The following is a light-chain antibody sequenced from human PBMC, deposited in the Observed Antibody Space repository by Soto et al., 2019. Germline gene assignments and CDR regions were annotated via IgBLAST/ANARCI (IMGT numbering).Light chain of an antibody. J-gene: IGKJ1*01. CDR1: QDISNY. Sequence: DIQMTQSPSSLSASVGDRVTITCRASQDISNYLAWYQQKPGKVPKLLIYAASTLQSGVPSRFSGSGSGTDFTLTISSLQPEDVATYYCQKYYGAPVWFGQGTKVEIK. V-gene: IGKV1-27*01. CDR2: AAS. CDR3: QKYYGAPVW.